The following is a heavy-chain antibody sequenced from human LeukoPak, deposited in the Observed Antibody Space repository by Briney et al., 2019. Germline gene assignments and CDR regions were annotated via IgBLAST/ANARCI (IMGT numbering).Heavy chain of an antibody. CDR3: ARGRPYSGGYHLDY. CDR2: IYHSGST. V-gene: IGHV4-4*02. Sequence: SETLSLTCAVSGGSISSSNWWSWVRQPPGKGLEWIGEIYHSGSTNYNPSLKSRVTMSVDTSKNQFSLKLNPVTAADTAVYYCARGRPYSGGYHLDYWGQGTLVTVSS. CDR1: GGSISSSNW. J-gene: IGHJ4*02. D-gene: IGHD1-26*01.